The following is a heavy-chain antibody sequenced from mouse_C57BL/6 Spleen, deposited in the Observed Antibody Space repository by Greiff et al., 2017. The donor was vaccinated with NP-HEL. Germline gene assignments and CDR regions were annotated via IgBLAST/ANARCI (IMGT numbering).Heavy chain of an antibody. CDR2: IYPGDGDT. V-gene: IGHV1-82*01. Sequence: VQLQQSGPELVKPGASVKISCKASGYAFSSSWMNWVKQRPGKGLEWIGRIYPGDGDTNYNGKFKGKATLTADKSSSTAYMQRSSLTSEDSAVYFWARVPIYHGGFAYWGQGTLVTVSA. CDR3: ARVPIYHGGFAY. J-gene: IGHJ3*01. CDR1: GYAFSSSW. D-gene: IGHD6-5*01.